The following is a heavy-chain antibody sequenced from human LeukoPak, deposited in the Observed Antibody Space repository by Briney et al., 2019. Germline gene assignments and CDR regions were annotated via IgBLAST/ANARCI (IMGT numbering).Heavy chain of an antibody. CDR2: ISGSGGRT. V-gene: IGHV3-23*01. CDR3: AKHVRTSVWFFDY. J-gene: IGHJ4*02. Sequence: GGSLRLSCAASGFTFSSDALSWVRQAPGKGLEWVSLISGSGGRTDCADSVKGRFTISRDNSKNTLYLQMNSLTAEDTAVYYCAKHVRTSVWFFDYWGQGTLVTVSS. CDR1: GFTFSSDA. D-gene: IGHD6-19*01.